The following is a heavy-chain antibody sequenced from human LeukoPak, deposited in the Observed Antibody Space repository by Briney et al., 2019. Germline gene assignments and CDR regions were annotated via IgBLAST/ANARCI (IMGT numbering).Heavy chain of an antibody. D-gene: IGHD3-3*01. V-gene: IGHV3-33*01. CDR3: FIADFWSGYCNYYYYMDV. CDR2: IWYDGSNK. CDR1: GFTLSSYG. Sequence: GGSLRLSCAASGFTLSSYGMHWVRQAPGKGLEWVAVIWYDGSNKYYADSVKGRFTISRDNPKNTLYLQMNSLRAEDTAVYYCFIADFWSGYCNYYYYMDVWGKGTTVTVSS. J-gene: IGHJ6*03.